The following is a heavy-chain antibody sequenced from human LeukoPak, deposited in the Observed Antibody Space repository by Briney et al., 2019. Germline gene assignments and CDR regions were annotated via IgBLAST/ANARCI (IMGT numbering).Heavy chain of an antibody. J-gene: IGHJ4*02. CDR2: INPNSGGT. CDR1: GYTFTGYY. D-gene: IGHD3-16*01. V-gene: IGHV1-2*02. CDR3: ARVGDYVWGMYYLDN. Sequence: ASVKVSCKASGYTFTGYYMHWVRQAPGQGLEWMGWINPNSGGTNFAQNFQGRVTMTRDTSISTAYMEVSRLRSDDTAVYYCARVGDYVWGMYYLDNWGQGTLVIVSS.